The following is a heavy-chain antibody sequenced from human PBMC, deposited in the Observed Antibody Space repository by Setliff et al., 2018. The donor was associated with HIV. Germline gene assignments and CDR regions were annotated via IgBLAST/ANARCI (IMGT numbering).Heavy chain of an antibody. D-gene: IGHD3-3*01. J-gene: IGHJ6*02. CDR1: GYIFIRYY. CDR2: INPHTGVT. CDR3: ARDLRDGFEEWFSTLDDGMDV. V-gene: IGHV1-2*02. Sequence: GASVKVSCKTSGYIFIRYYIFWVRQAPGQGLEWMGNINPHTGVTKYAEKFQGRVTMTRDTSINTIYMELSSLRSDDTAVYYCARDLRDGFEEWFSTLDDGMDVWGQGTTVTVSS.